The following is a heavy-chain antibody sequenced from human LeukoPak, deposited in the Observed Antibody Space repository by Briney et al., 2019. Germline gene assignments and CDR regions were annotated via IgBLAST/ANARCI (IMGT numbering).Heavy chain of an antibody. CDR1: GFTFSINS. D-gene: IGHD6-13*01. Sequence: GGSLRLSCAASGFTFSINSMHWVRQTPGKGLEWVAVISYDGSNKYYADSVKGRFTISRDNSKNTLYLQMNSLRAEDTAVYYCAREDSSFDYWGQGTLVTVSS. CDR3: AREDSSFDY. V-gene: IGHV3-30-3*01. CDR2: ISYDGSNK. J-gene: IGHJ4*02.